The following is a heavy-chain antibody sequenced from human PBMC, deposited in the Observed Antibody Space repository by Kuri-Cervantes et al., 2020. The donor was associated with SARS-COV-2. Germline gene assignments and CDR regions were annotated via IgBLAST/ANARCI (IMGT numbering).Heavy chain of an antibody. J-gene: IGHJ6*03. Sequence: ASVKVSCKASGYTFTGYYMHWVRQAPGQGLEWMGWINPNSGGTNYAQKFQGRVTMTRDTSISTAYMELSRLRSEDTAVYYCARSTPAVVYYYYYMDVWGKGTTVTVSS. CDR2: INPNSGGT. CDR3: ARSTPAVVYYYYYMDV. CDR1: GYTFTGYY. V-gene: IGHV1-2*02. D-gene: IGHD2-2*01.